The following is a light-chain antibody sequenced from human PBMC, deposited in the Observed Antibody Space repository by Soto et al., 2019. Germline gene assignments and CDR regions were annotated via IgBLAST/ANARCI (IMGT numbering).Light chain of an antibody. V-gene: IGLV2-14*03. Sequence: QSALAQPTSVSGSPGQSITISCTGNHNDIGTYDYVSWYQQHPGRAPRLLIHGVTTRPSGISGRFSASKSGLTASLTISGLQPEDEADYYCSSHTTSSALQVFGTGTKVTVL. J-gene: IGLJ1*01. CDR2: GVT. CDR1: HNDIGTYDY. CDR3: SSHTTSSALQV.